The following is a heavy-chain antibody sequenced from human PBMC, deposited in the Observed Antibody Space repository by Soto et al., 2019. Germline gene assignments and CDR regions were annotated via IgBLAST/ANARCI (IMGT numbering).Heavy chain of an antibody. J-gene: IGHJ4*02. CDR3: ARETTSYYDILTGYYRGVEGYFDY. D-gene: IGHD3-9*01. CDR1: GGSFSGYY. V-gene: IGHV4-34*01. CDR2: INHSGST. Sequence: SETLSLTCAVYGGSFSGYYWSWIRQPPGKGLEWIGEINHSGSTNYNPSLKSRVTISVDTSKNQFSLKLSSVTAADTAVYYCARETTSYYDILTGYYRGVEGYFDYWGQGTLVTVSS.